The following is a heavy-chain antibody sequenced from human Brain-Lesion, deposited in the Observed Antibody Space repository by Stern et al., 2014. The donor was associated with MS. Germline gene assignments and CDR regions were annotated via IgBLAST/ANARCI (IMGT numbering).Heavy chain of an antibody. D-gene: IGHD3-3*01. V-gene: IGHV1-2*02. CDR2: INPNTGGT. J-gene: IGHJ6*02. CDR3: ARDQRGITIFGVVTDYYYLGMDV. Sequence: QVQLGQSGAEVKKPGPSVKVSCKTSGYIFTGYYIHWVRQAPGQGLEWMAWINPNTGGTKYAQKFQSRDTMSRDTSISTAYVELSSLTSDDTAVYYCARDQRGITIFGVVTDYYYLGMDVWGQGTTVTVSS. CDR1: GYIFTGYY.